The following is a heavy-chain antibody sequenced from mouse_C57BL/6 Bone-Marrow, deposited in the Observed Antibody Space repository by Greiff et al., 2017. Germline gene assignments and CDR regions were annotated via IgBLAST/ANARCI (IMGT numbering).Heavy chain of an antibody. V-gene: IGHV1-7*01. Sequence: QVQLKQSGAELAKPGASVKLSCKASGYTFTSYWLHWVKQRPGQGLEWIGYLNPSRGYTKYNQKFKDKATLTADKASRTAYMPLSSLTYEDSAVYYWAGYSVAWFAYWGQGTLVTVSA. CDR2: LNPSRGYT. D-gene: IGHD2-12*01. CDR1: GYTFTSYW. J-gene: IGHJ3*01. CDR3: AGYSVAWFAY.